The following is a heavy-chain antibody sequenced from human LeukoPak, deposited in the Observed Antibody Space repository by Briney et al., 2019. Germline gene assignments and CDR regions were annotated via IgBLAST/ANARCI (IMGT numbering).Heavy chain of an antibody. V-gene: IGHV3-48*03. CDR1: GFTFSSYE. CDR2: ISSSGITI. J-gene: IGHJ4*02. D-gene: IGHD1-26*01. Sequence: SGGSLRLSCAASGFTFSSYEMNWVRQAPGKGLEWVSYISSSGITIYYADSVQGRFTISRDNDKNSLYLQMNSQRAEDTAVYYCARDSSGSYSLERGLDYWGQGTLVTVSS. CDR3: ARDSSGSYSLERGLDY.